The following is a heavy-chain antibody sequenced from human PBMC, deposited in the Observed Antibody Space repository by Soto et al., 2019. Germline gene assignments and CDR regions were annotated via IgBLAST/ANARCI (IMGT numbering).Heavy chain of an antibody. CDR2: ISSSSSYI. CDR1: GFTFSSYS. D-gene: IGHD6-13*01. J-gene: IGHJ4*02. CDR3: ASAGGSSSWYPHY. Sequence: GGSLRLSCAASGFTFSSYSMNWVRQAPGKGLEWVSSISSSSSYIYYADSVKGRFTISRDNAKNSLYLQMNSLRAEDTAVYYCASAGGSSSWYPHYWGQGTLVTVSS. V-gene: IGHV3-21*01.